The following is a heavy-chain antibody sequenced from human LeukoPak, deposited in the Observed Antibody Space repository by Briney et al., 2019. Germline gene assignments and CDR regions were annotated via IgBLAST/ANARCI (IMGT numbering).Heavy chain of an antibody. CDR3: ARHFSTVTARGYMDV. CDR2: IYPGDSDP. J-gene: IGHJ6*03. V-gene: IGHV5-51*01. CDR1: DSIFTSNA. Sequence: PGGPLQTSGKASDSIFTSNAIGRWRRLPGKGRGWLRIIYPGDSDPRYSPSFQGQVTISADKSISPAYLQWSSLKASDTAMYYCARHFSTVTARGYMDVWGKGTTVTVSS. D-gene: IGHD4-17*01.